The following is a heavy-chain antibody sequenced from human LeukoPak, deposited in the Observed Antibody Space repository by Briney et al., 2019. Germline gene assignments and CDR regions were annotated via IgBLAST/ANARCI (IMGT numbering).Heavy chain of an antibody. Sequence: GGSLRLSCAASGFTFSTTAMGWVRQAPGKGLEWLSVISGSGDNTVMSGSGENTYYADSVKGRFTISRDNSKNTLYLQMNSLRAEDTAVYYCARYYTDAGGDWFDPWGQGTLVTVSS. V-gene: IGHV3-23*01. J-gene: IGHJ5*02. CDR2: ISGSGDNTVMSGSGENT. CDR1: GFTFSTTA. CDR3: ARYYTDAGGDWFDP. D-gene: IGHD3-3*01.